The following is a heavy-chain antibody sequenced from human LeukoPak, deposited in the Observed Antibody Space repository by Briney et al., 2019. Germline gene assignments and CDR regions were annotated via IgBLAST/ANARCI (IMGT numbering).Heavy chain of an antibody. J-gene: IGHJ4*02. D-gene: IGHD6-13*01. CDR2: INHSGST. CDR1: GGSFIGYY. V-gene: IGHV4-34*01. CDR3: ARGALAAAFDY. Sequence: PSETLSLTCAVYGGSFIGYYWSWIRQPPGKGLEWIGEINHSGSTNYNPSLKSRVTISVDTSKNQFSLKLSSVTAADTAVYYCARGALAAAFDYWGQGTLVTVSS.